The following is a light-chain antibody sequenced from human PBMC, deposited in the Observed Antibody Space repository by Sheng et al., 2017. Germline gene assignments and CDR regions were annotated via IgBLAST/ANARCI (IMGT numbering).Light chain of an antibody. V-gene: IGKV1-5*01. CDR3: QQFHSYPLT. J-gene: IGKJ4*01. CDR1: QHIGFW. Sequence: DFQMTQSPSTLSASVGDRVTITCRASQHIGFWLAWYQQKPGKPPTLLISVASTLQSGVPSRFRGSGSGTDFTLTISSLQPDDFANYFCQQFHSYPLTFGGVTKVEIK. CDR2: VAS.